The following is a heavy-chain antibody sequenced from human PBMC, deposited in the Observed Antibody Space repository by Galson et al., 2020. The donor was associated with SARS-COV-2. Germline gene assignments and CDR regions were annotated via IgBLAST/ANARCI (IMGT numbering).Heavy chain of an antibody. Sequence: SVKVSCKASGFTFTSSAVQWVRQARGQRLEWIGWIVVGSGNTNYAQKFQERVTSTRDMSTSTAYMELSSLRSEDTAVYYCAAPACGGDCSDAFDIWGQGTMVTVSS. CDR1: GFTFTSSA. V-gene: IGHV1-58*01. CDR2: IVVGSGNT. D-gene: IGHD2-21*02. CDR3: AAPACGGDCSDAFDI. J-gene: IGHJ3*02.